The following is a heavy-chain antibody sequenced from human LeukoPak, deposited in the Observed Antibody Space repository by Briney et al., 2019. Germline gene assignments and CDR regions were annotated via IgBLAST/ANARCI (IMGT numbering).Heavy chain of an antibody. CDR3: ARGGYYGSGYYFDY. CDR1: GFTFSDCY. D-gene: IGHD3-22*01. CDR2: ITSSGSTM. J-gene: IGHJ4*02. V-gene: IGHV3-11*01. Sequence: GGSLRLSCVVSGFTFSDCYMNWIRQAPGKGLEWASYITSSGSTMYYADSVKGRFTNSRDNDKNSLSLQMSSLRAEDTAVYYCARGGYYGSGYYFDYWGQGTLVTVSS.